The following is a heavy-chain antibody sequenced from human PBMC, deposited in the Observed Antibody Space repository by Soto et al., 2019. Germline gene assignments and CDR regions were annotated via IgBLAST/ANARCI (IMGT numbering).Heavy chain of an antibody. J-gene: IGHJ4*02. CDR1: GGSVNSDNYY. CDR3: ARDIRGFSRALDY. CDR2: IHNSGTT. Sequence: PSETLSLTCNVSGGSVNSDNYYWTWVRQPPGKGLEWIGNIHNSGTTNYNPSLQNRVTLSIDTSKNQYSLKLTSVTAADAALYYCARDIRGFSRALDYWGRGTQVTVYS. D-gene: IGHD5-18*01. V-gene: IGHV4-61*01.